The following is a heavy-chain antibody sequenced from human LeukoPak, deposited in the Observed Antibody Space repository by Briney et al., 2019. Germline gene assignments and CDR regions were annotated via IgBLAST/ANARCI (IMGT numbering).Heavy chain of an antibody. Sequence: GASVKVSCKVSGHTLSEVAMHWVRQAPGKGLEWMGGFDPEHGEAVFPQTFEDRVTLTEDTSTDIAYMELSSQRSEDTAVYFCATDLRWKSSSAWYYFGDWGQGTLVTVSS. D-gene: IGHD6-19*01. J-gene: IGHJ4*02. V-gene: IGHV1-24*01. CDR1: GHTLSEVA. CDR3: ATDLRWKSSSAWYYFGD. CDR2: FDPEHGEA.